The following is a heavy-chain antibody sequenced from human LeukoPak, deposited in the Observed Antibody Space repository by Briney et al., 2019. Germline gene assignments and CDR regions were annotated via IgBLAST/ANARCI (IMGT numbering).Heavy chain of an antibody. J-gene: IGHJ4*02. Sequence: EPSETLSLTCTVSGGSISSSSYYWGWIRQPPGTGLEWIGSIYYSGSTYYNPSLKSRVTISVDTSKNQFSLKLSSVTAADTAVYYCARMSNYAKYFDYWGQGTLVTVSS. V-gene: IGHV4-39*07. D-gene: IGHD4-11*01. CDR1: GGSISSSSYY. CDR3: ARMSNYAKYFDY. CDR2: IYYSGST.